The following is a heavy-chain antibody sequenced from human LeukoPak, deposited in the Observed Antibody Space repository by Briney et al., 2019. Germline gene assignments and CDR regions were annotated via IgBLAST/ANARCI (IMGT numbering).Heavy chain of an antibody. CDR3: ARDAMDFWSGSVYYFDY. Sequence: KYYADSVKGRFTISRDNAKNSLYLQMNSLRAEDTAVYYCARDAMDFWSGSVYYFDYWGQGTLVTVSS. CDR2: K. V-gene: IGHV3-33*01. J-gene: IGHJ4*02. D-gene: IGHD3-3*01.